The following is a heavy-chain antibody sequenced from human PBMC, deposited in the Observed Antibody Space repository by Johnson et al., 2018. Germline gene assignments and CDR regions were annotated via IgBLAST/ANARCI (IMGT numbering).Heavy chain of an antibody. V-gene: IGHV3-53*01. J-gene: IGHJ6*02. CDR2: IYSDGNT. CDR1: GFIVSSNY. Sequence: VQLVQSGGGLIQPGGSLRLSCAASGFIVSSNYMNWVRQAPGKGLEWVSVIYSDGNTYYADSVKGRFTISRDNSKNTLYLQMNSLRAEDTAVYYRARDQGGYDGHYYYGMDVWGQGTTVTVSS. D-gene: IGHD5-12*01. CDR3: ARDQGGYDGHYYYGMDV.